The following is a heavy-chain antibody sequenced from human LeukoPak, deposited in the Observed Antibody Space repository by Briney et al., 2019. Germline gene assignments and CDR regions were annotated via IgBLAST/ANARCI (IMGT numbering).Heavy chain of an antibody. J-gene: IGHJ4*02. V-gene: IGHV4-30-2*01. CDR2: IYHSGST. CDR1: GGSISSGGYS. Sequence: SETLSLTCAVSGGSISSGGYSWSWIRQPPGKGLEWIGYIYHSGSTYYNPSLKSRVTISVDRSKNQFSLKLSSVTAADTAVYYCASQAGKNYYDSGGYFDYWGQGTLVTVSS. D-gene: IGHD3-22*01. CDR3: ASQAGKNYYDSGGYFDY.